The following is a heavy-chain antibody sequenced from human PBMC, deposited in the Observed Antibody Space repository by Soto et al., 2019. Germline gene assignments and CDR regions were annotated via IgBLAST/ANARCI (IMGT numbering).Heavy chain of an antibody. CDR2: ISGTESST. D-gene: IGHD3-10*01. Sequence: EVQLLESGGGLVQPGGSLRLSCAASGFTFSKYGMNWVRQAPGKGLEWVSAISGTESSTYYADSVKGRFTISRDTSKNTLYLHMTSLRAEGTAVYYCAKDAYYGSGSYYYFDSWGQGTLVTVSS. J-gene: IGHJ4*02. CDR1: GFTFSKYG. V-gene: IGHV3-23*01. CDR3: AKDAYYGSGSYYYFDS.